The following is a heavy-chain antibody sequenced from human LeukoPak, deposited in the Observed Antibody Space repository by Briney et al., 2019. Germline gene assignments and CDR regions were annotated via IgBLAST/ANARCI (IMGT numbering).Heavy chain of an antibody. Sequence: GGSLRLSCAASGFTFSSYAMHWVRQAPGKGLEWVAVISYDGSNKYYADSVKGRFTISRDNSKNTLYLQMNSLRAEDTAVYYCARANGWLAFPFDYWGQGTLVTVSS. J-gene: IGHJ4*02. D-gene: IGHD6-19*01. V-gene: IGHV3-30-3*01. CDR2: ISYDGSNK. CDR1: GFTFSSYA. CDR3: ARANGWLAFPFDY.